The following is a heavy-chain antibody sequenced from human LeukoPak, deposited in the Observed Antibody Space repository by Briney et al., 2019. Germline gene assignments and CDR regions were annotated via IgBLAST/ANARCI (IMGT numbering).Heavy chain of an antibody. Sequence: GGSLRLSCAASGFTFSSYGMSWVRQAPGKGLEWVSAISGSGGSTYYADSVKGRFTISRDNSKNTLYLQMNSLRAEDTAVYYCARGLGPPGKTTVTTFYWGQGTLVTVSS. D-gene: IGHD4-17*01. CDR2: ISGSGGST. J-gene: IGHJ4*02. CDR1: GFTFSSYG. V-gene: IGHV3-23*01. CDR3: ARGLGPPGKTTVTTFY.